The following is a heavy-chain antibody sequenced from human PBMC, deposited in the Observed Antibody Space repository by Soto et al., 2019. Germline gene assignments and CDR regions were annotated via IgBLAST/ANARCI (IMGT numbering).Heavy chain of an antibody. J-gene: IGHJ4*02. CDR1: GFTFSSYG. CDR3: AKDRGALRWSEEHYYFDD. V-gene: IGHV3-30*18. Sequence: GGSLRLSCAASGFTFSSYGMHWVRQAPGKGLEWVAVILYDGSKKYYADSMKGRFTISRDNSKNTLYLQMDSLRAEDTAVYYCAKDRGALRWSEEHYYFDDWGQGALVTVSS. D-gene: IGHD4-17*01. CDR2: ILYDGSKK.